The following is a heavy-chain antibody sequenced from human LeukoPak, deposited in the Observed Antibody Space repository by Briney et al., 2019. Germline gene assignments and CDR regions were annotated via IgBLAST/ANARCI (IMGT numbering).Heavy chain of an antibody. Sequence: GASVKVSCKASGYTFSSYDINWVRQATGQGLEWMGWMNPNSGNTGYAQKFQGRLNMTRNTSMDTAYTELSSLRSDDTAVYYCARRVGSGWPVQHWGQGTLVTVSS. CDR2: MNPNSGNT. J-gene: IGHJ1*01. D-gene: IGHD6-19*01. CDR3: ARRVGSGWPVQH. CDR1: GYTFSSYD. V-gene: IGHV1-8*01.